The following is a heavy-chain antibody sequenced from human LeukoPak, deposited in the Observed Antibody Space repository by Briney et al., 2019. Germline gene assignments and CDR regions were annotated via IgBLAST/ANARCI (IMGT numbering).Heavy chain of an antibody. CDR2: IRIKAYGETT. Sequence: GGSLRLSCAASGFTFTDHYMDWVRQAPGKGLEWVGFIRIKAYGETTEYAASVKGRFTISRDDSKSIAYLQMNSLKIEDTAVYYCTRDRRGYHYFDYWGQGTLVTVSS. J-gene: IGHJ4*02. CDR1: GFTFTDHY. D-gene: IGHD1-1*01. CDR3: TRDRRGYHYFDY. V-gene: IGHV3-71*01.